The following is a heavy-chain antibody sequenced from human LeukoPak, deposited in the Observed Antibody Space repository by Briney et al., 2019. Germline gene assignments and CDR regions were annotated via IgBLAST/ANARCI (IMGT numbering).Heavy chain of an antibody. CDR2: ISYDGSNK. CDR3: ARDMDWDYYYMDV. V-gene: IGHV3-30-3*01. D-gene: IGHD3/OR15-3a*01. CDR1: GFTFSSYA. Sequence: GGSLRLSCAASGFTFSSYAMHWVRQAPGKGLEWVAVISYDGSNKYYADSVKGRFTISRDNSKNTLYLQMNSLRAEDTAVYYCARDMDWDYYYMDVWGKGTTVTVSS. J-gene: IGHJ6*03.